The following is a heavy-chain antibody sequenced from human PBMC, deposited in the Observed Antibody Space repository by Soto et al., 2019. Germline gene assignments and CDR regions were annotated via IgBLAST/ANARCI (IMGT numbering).Heavy chain of an antibody. J-gene: IGHJ6*02. CDR3: AKDMGYSSSPRDYYYYGLDV. CDR2: ISWNSGSI. Sequence: GGSLRLSCAASGFTFDDYAMHWVRQAPGKGLEWVSGISWNSGSIGYADSVKGRFTISRDNAKNSLYLQMNSLRAEDTALYYCAKDMGYSSSPRDYYYYGLDVWGQGTTVTAS. V-gene: IGHV3-9*01. CDR1: GFTFDDYA. D-gene: IGHD6-6*01.